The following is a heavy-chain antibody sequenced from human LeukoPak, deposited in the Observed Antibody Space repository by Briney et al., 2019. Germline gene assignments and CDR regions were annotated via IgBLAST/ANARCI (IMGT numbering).Heavy chain of an antibody. D-gene: IGHD6-6*01. V-gene: IGHV4-30-2*01. CDR1: GGSISSGGYY. J-gene: IGHJ5*02. CDR3: ARESIAARRGWFDP. CDR2: IYHSGST. Sequence: SQTLSLTCTVSGGSISSGGYYWSWIRQPPGKGLEWIGYIYHSGSTYYNPSLKSRVTISVDTSKNQFSLKLSSVTAADTAVYYCARESIAARRGWFDPWGQGTLVTVSS.